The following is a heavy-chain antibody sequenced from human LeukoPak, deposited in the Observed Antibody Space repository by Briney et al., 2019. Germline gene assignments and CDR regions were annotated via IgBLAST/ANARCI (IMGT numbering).Heavy chain of an antibody. D-gene: IGHD6-13*01. V-gene: IGHV4-34*01. Sequence: SETLSLTCAVYGGSFSGYYWTWIRQSPGKGLEWIGEINHSGGTNYNPSLKSRVTISVDTSKNQFSLKLSSVTAADTAVYYCARSGAAGYVQPFDYWGQGTLVTVSS. CDR1: GGSFSGYY. J-gene: IGHJ4*02. CDR3: ARSGAAGYVQPFDY. CDR2: INHSGGT.